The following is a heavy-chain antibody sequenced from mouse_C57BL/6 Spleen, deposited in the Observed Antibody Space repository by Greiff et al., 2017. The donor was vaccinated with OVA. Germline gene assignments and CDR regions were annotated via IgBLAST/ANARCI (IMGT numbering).Heavy chain of an antibody. CDR3: VAHYYGSSQRAWFAY. Sequence: VQLQQSGTVLARPGASVKMSCKTSGYTFTSYWMHWVKQRPGQGLEWIGAIYPGNSDTSYNQKFKGKAKLTAVTSASTAYMELSSLTNEDSAVYYCVAHYYGSSQRAWFAYWGQGTLVTVSA. D-gene: IGHD1-1*01. V-gene: IGHV1-5*01. CDR1: GYTFTSYW. J-gene: IGHJ3*01. CDR2: IYPGNSDT.